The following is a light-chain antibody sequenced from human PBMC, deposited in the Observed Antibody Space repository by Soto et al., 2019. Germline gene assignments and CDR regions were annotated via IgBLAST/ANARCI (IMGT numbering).Light chain of an antibody. V-gene: IGKV3-11*01. J-gene: IGKJ5*01. CDR2: GAS. CDR1: ESVHNF. Sequence: EVVFTQSPATLSLSPGDRPAFSAKVSESVHNFLAWYRQKPGQAQRLIIYGASNRAAGIPARFSGSGSGTDFTLTINSLEPEDFAVYYCQQRSHWPPITFGQGTRLEIK. CDR3: QQRSHWPPIT.